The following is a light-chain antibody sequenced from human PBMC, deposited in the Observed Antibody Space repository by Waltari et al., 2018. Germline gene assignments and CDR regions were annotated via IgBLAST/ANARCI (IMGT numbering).Light chain of an antibody. CDR3: QQYANTPRT. CDR1: QSVLYSPNTKNY. Sequence: DIVMTQSPDSLAVSLGERATVNCKSSQSVLYSPNTKNYLAWYQQKPGQPHTLLIYWASTRECGVPDRFSGSGSGTDFTLTISSLQAEDVAVYYCQQYANTPRTFGQGTTVEIK. CDR2: WAS. V-gene: IGKV4-1*01. J-gene: IGKJ1*01.